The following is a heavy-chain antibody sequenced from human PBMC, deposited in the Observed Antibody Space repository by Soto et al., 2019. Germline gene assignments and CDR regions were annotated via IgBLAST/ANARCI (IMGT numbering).Heavy chain of an antibody. CDR1: GYTFGKYG. V-gene: IGHV1-18*01. CDR2: ISVYHGNT. Sequence: QVQLVQSGTEVKKPGASVKVSCKASGYTFGKYGISWVRQAPGQGLDWVGWISVYHGNTVHAQKFRGRSNMTTDTSTSTAYMELGSLKSVDTAIYYCAKDCSGASCGFDIWGQGTLVTVSS. D-gene: IGHD2-15*01. CDR3: AKDCSGASCGFDI. J-gene: IGHJ4*02.